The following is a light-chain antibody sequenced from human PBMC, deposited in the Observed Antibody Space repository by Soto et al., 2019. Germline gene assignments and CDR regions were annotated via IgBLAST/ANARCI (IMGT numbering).Light chain of an antibody. J-gene: IGLJ1*01. V-gene: IGLV2-14*01. CDR3: SSFTSRFTFV. CDR2: EVT. Sequence: QSVLTQPASVSGSPGQSIAIPCTATRSDVGAYNYVSWYQQHPGKAPKLMTSEVTNRPSGVSDRFSGSKSGNTASLTISGLQAEDEADYYCSSFTSRFTFVFGTGTKVTVL. CDR1: RSDVGAYNY.